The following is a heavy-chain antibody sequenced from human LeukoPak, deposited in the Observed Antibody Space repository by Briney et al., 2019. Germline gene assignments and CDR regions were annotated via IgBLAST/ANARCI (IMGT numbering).Heavy chain of an antibody. CDR3: AKAFTPGALLYGPFDY. D-gene: IGHD2/OR15-2a*01. V-gene: IGHV3-23*01. CDR2: ISASGGGT. Sequence: GGSLRLSCVASEFIFSSYGMSWVRQAPGKGLEWVSAISASGGGTYYADSVKGRFTISRDNSRNTLYLEMNSLRAEDTAIYYCAKAFTPGALLYGPFDYWGQGTLVTVSS. CDR1: EFIFSSYG. J-gene: IGHJ4*02.